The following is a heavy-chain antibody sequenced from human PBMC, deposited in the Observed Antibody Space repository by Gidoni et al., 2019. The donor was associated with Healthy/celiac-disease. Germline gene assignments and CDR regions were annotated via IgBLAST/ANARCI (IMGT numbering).Heavy chain of an antibody. CDR2: ISYDGSNK. V-gene: IGHV3-30*18. D-gene: IGHD3-10*01. Sequence: QVQLVESGGGVVQPGRSLSLSCAASGFTFSSYGMHWVRQAPGKGLEWVAVISYDGSNKYYADSVKGRFTISRDNSKNTLYLQMNSLRAEDTAVYYCAKDLMVRGVIMGVLDYWGQGTLVTVSS. CDR1: GFTFSSYG. J-gene: IGHJ4*02. CDR3: AKDLMVRGVIMGVLDY.